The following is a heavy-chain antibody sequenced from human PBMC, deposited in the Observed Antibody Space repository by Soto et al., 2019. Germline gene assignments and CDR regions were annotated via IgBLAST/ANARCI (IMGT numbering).Heavy chain of an antibody. CDR3: AKDQSTNSRSYHALDV. V-gene: IGHV3-30*18. D-gene: IGHD2-8*01. CDR1: EFTFSSYA. Sequence: QVQLAESGGGVVQPGESLRLSCAASEFTFSSYAMHWVRQAPGKGLEWVAVVSNDGSNKYYADSVKGRFTISRDNSKNTLNLQMNSLRAEDTAVYYCAKDQSTNSRSYHALDVWGQGTTVTVSS. CDR2: VSNDGSNK. J-gene: IGHJ6*02.